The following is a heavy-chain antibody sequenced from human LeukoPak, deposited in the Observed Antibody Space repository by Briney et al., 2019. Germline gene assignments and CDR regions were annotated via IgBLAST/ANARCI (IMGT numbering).Heavy chain of an antibody. CDR3: AKPISGGLAVTADWFDP. D-gene: IGHD6-19*01. J-gene: IGHJ5*01. V-gene: IGHV3-23*01. Sequence: GVSLSLSCAASGFTFSFFAMSWLRQPRGKGLEWVSTINANRGATSYAACVGGRFTISRDNSKNKLYLQLNSLRAEDTAVYYCAKPISGGLAVTADWFDPWGQGTLVVVSS. CDR1: GFTFSFFA. CDR2: INANRGAT.